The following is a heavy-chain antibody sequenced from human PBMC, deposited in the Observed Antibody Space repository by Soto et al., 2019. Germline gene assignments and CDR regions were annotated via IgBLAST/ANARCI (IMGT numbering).Heavy chain of an antibody. CDR3: ARRVLTYGDYGGYDY. V-gene: IGHV4-34*01. CDR1: GGSFSGYY. J-gene: IGHJ4*02. D-gene: IGHD4-17*01. Sequence: PSETLSLTCAVYGGSFSGYYWSWIRQPPGKGLEWIGEINHSGSTNYNPSLKSRVTISVDTSKNQFSLKLSSVTAADTAVYYCARRVLTYGDYGGYDYWRQGTLVTVSS. CDR2: INHSGST.